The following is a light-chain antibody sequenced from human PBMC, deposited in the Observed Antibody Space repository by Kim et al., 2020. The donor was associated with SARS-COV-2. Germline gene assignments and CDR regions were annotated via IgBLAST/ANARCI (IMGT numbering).Light chain of an antibody. CDR3: QSYDSNIQGV. V-gene: IGLV6-57*01. CDR1: SGSITSND. Sequence: NTVTIARTRSSGSITSNDVKCNQQLPGSSPTTLFFEDDQRPAGVPDRFSASIDSSSNSAPLTISELKTEVEGDYYCQSYDSNIQGVFGGGTQLTVL. CDR2: EDD. J-gene: IGLJ3*02.